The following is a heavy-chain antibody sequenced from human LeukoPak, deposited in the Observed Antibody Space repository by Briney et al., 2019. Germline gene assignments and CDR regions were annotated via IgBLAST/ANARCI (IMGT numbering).Heavy chain of an antibody. V-gene: IGHV4-4*07. J-gene: IGHJ4*02. CDR3: ARDGIGSYFGVDY. D-gene: IGHD1-26*01. CDR1: GRSMSNYY. CDR2: IHASGSI. Sequence: SETLSLMCTVWGRSMSNYYGSWLRQPGGEGLECIGRIHASGSINYRPSLKSRVTISVDNSKNQFSLKLSSVTAADTALYYCARDGIGSYFGVDYWGQGTLVTVSS.